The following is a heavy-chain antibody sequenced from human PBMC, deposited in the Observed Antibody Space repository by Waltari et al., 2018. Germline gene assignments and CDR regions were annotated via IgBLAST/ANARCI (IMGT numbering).Heavy chain of an antibody. Sequence: QVQLQESGPGLVKPSETLSLTCTVSGASISSNIYYWGWIRQPPGKGLEWIESIYYSGTTYYSPSLKSRVTLSIDTSKNQFSLKLSSVTAADTALYYCARHASYGSGSFDLWGRGTLVTVSS. CDR2: IYYSGTT. D-gene: IGHD3-10*01. CDR1: GASISSNIYY. V-gene: IGHV4-39*01. CDR3: ARHASYGSGSFDL. J-gene: IGHJ2*01.